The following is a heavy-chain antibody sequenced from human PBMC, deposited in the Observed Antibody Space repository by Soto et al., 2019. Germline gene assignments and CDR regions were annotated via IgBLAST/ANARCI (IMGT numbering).Heavy chain of an antibody. CDR1: GFTFSSYA. CDR2: ISGSGGST. D-gene: IGHD6-19*01. CDR3: AKDGYSSGWLADYYYGMDV. J-gene: IGHJ6*02. V-gene: IGHV3-23*01. Sequence: EVQLLESGGGLVQPGGSLRLSCAASGFTFSSYAMSWVRQAPGKGLEWASAISGSGGSTYYADSVKGRFTISRDNSKNTLYLQMNSLRAEDTAVYYCAKDGYSSGWLADYYYGMDVWGQGTTVTVSS.